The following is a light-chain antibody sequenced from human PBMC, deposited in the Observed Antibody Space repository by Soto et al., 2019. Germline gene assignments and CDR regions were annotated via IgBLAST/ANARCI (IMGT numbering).Light chain of an antibody. V-gene: IGKV3-20*01. CDR3: LHDGTSLYL. Sequence: VWTQSPGTLSLSPGERATLSCRASQSVGSSYLAWYQLKRGQAPRLLSYGASSRATGIPDRVSGSGSGTDFTLTISRLEREDFSVSYGLHDGTSLYLCGQGNKLEI. J-gene: IGKJ2*01. CDR2: GAS. CDR1: QSVGSSY.